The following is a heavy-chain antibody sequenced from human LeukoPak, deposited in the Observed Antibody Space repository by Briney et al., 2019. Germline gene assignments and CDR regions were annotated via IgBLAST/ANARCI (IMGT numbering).Heavy chain of an antibody. CDR2: TYYRSKWYN. J-gene: IGHJ4*02. Sequence: SQTLSLTCALSGDSVSSNSGAWTWIRQSPSRGLEWLGRTYYRSKWYNDYAVSVKSRITINPDTSKNQFSLQLNSVTPEDTAVYYCARGKRIRSIMITFGGAIVHDYWGQGTLVTVSS. CDR3: ARGKRIRSIMITFGGAIVHDY. D-gene: IGHD3-16*02. V-gene: IGHV6-1*01. CDR1: GDSVSSNSGA.